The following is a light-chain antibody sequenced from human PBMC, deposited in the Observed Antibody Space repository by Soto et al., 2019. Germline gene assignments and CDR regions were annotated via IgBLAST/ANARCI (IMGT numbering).Light chain of an antibody. V-gene: IGKV3-15*01. Sequence: EIVMKQSPVTPSASQGERATLSWTASQSVNNNVAWYQQKPGHTPRLLIYSASLGATGTPARFSGSGSGSDFTLTISRLQSGDFAVYYCQQYNKWPLTFGPGTKVDI. CDR1: QSVNNN. CDR2: SAS. CDR3: QQYNKWPLT. J-gene: IGKJ3*01.